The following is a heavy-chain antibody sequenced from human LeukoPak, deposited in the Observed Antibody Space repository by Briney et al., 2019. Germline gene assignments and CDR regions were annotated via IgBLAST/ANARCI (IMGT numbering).Heavy chain of an antibody. CDR2: IYYSGST. CDR3: ADFDGYSNFDY. V-gene: IGHV4-39*07. J-gene: IGHJ4*02. Sequence: SETLSLTCTVSGGSISSSSYYWGWIRQAPGKGLEWIGSIYYSGSTYYNPSLKSRVTISVDTSKNQFSLKLNSVTAADTAVHYCADFDGYSNFDYWGQGTLVTVSS. CDR1: GGSISSSSYY. D-gene: IGHD5-24*01.